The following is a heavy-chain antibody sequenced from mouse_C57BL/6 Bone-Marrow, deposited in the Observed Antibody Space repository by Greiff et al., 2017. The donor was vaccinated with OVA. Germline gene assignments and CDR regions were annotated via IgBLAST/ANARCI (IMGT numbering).Heavy chain of an antibody. CDR3: GPLYDYAWFAY. V-gene: IGHV1-42*01. Sequence: VQLQQSGPELVKPGASVKISCKASGYSFTGYYMNWVKQSPEKSLEWIGEINPSTGGTTYNQKFKAKATLTVDKSSSTAYMQLKSLTSEDSAVYYCGPLYDYAWFAYWGQGTLVTVSA. J-gene: IGHJ3*01. CDR1: GYSFTGYY. CDR2: INPSTGGT. D-gene: IGHD2-4*01.